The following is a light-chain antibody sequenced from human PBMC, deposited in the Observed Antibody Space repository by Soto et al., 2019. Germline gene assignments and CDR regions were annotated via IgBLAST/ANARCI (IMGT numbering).Light chain of an antibody. CDR1: QTASHW. CDR3: QQYNLFWT. J-gene: IGKJ1*01. Sequence: DIQMTQSPSTLAASVGDRVTITCRASQTASHWLAWYQQKPGKVPKLLIYKASSLESGVPSRFSGSGFGTEFTLTITNLQPDDFATYYCQQYNLFWTFGQGTKVE. V-gene: IGKV1-5*03. CDR2: KAS.